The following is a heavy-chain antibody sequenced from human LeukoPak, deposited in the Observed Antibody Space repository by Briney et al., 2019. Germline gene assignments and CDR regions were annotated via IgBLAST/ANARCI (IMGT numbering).Heavy chain of an antibody. CDR2: ISSSGSTI. J-gene: IGHJ2*01. D-gene: IGHD3-10*01. V-gene: IGHV3-48*04. CDR3: ARFRPSYGLGSYGGNFDL. CDR1: GLTFSDYA. Sequence: GGSLRLSCAASGLTFSDYAMNWVRQAPGKGLEWVSYISSSGSTIYYADSVKGRFTISRDNAKNSLYLQMDFLRADDTALYYCARFRPSYGLGSYGGNFDLWGRGTLVTVSS.